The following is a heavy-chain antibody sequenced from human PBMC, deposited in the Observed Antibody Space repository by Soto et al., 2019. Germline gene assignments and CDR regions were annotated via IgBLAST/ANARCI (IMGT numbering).Heavy chain of an antibody. CDR2: INSDGSGT. J-gene: IGHJ6*02. CDR3: AKETAYAMDF. V-gene: IGHV3-74*01. CDR1: GFDFSNSW. Sequence: EVQLVESGGGLVQPGGSLRLSCAASGFDFSNSWIHWVRQGPGKGLVWVAHINSDGSGTTYADSVKGRFTTSRDNAKNTVYLQMNSLRAEDTAVYYCAKETAYAMDFWGQGTTVTVSS.